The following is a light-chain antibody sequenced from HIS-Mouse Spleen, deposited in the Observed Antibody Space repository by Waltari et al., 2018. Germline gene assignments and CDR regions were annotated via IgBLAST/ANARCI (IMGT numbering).Light chain of an antibody. CDR2: GAS. V-gene: IGKV3-20*01. Sequence: EIVLTQSPGTLSLSPGERATLSCRASQSVSSIYVAWYQQKPGQAPRLLIYGASSRATGIPSRFSGSGSGTDFTLTISRLEPEDFAVYYCQQYGSSFTFGPGTKVDIK. CDR3: QQYGSSFT. J-gene: IGKJ3*01. CDR1: QSVSSIY.